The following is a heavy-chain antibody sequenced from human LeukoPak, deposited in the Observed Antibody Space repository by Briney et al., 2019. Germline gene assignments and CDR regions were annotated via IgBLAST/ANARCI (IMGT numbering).Heavy chain of an antibody. CDR3: ARGPQVVVVPAAYYYYYGMGV. D-gene: IGHD2-2*01. CDR1: GGSFSGYY. Sequence: SETLSLTCAVYGGSFSGYYWSWIRQPPGKGLEWIGEINHSGSTNYNPSLKSRVTISVDTSKNQFSLKLSSVTAADTAVYYCARGPQVVVVPAAYYYYYGMGVWGQGTTVTVSS. CDR2: INHSGST. J-gene: IGHJ6*02. V-gene: IGHV4-34*01.